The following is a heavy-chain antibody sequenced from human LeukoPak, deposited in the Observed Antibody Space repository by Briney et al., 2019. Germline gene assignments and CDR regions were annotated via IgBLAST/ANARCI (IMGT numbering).Heavy chain of an antibody. CDR3: ASDFIAVAGTAPPQFYYYYYGMDV. D-gene: IGHD6-19*01. CDR2: FIPILGIA. CDR1: GGTFSSYA. J-gene: IGHJ6*02. V-gene: IGHV1-69*04. Sequence: ASVKVSCKASGGTFSSYAISWVRQAPGQGLEWMGRFIPILGIANYAQKFQGRVTITADKSTSTAYMELSSLRSEDTAVYYCASDFIAVAGTAPPQFYYYYYGMDVWGQGTTVTVSS.